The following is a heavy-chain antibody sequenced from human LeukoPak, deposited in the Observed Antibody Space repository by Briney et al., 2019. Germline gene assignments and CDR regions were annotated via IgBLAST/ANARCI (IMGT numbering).Heavy chain of an antibody. Sequence: PSETLSLTCTVSGGSISSYYWSWIRQPAGKGLEWIGRTYTNGSTNYNPSLKSRVTMSVDTSKNQFSLKLSSVTAADTAVYYCARGTIFGVVIKAFDIWGQGTMVTVSS. D-gene: IGHD3-3*01. V-gene: IGHV4-4*07. CDR3: ARGTIFGVVIKAFDI. CDR2: TYTNGST. CDR1: GGSISSYY. J-gene: IGHJ3*02.